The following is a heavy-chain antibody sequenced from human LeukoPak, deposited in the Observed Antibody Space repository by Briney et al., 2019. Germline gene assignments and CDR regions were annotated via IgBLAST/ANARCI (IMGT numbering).Heavy chain of an antibody. D-gene: IGHD4-23*01. J-gene: IGHJ4*02. CDR2: ISRSSSTI. CDR3: ARSGGNSVAGDY. CDR1: GFTFSSYS. Sequence: PGGSLRLSCTASGFTFSSYSMNWVRQAPGKGLEWGSYISRSSSTIYYADSVTVRFTISRDNAKNSLYLQMNSLRDEDTAVYYCARSGGNSVAGDYWGQGTLVTVSS. V-gene: IGHV3-48*02.